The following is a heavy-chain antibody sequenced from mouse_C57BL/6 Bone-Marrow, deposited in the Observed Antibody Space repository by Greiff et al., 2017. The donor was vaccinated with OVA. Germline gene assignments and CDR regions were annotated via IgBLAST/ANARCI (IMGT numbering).Heavy chain of an antibody. CDR2: IYPGSGST. CDR3: AREFHYYGSLAY. Sequence: QVQLQQPGAELVKPGASVTMSCKASGYTFTSYWITWVKQRPGQGLEWIGDIYPGSGSTNYNEKFKSKATLTVDTSSSTAYMQLSSLTSEDSAVYYCAREFHYYGSLAYWGQGTLVTVSA. V-gene: IGHV1-55*01. J-gene: IGHJ3*01. CDR1: GYTFTSYW. D-gene: IGHD1-1*01.